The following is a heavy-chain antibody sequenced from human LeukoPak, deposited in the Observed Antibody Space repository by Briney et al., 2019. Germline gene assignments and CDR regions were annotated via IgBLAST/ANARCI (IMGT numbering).Heavy chain of an antibody. Sequence: PGGPLRLSCAASGFTLCNYRMHCVRQAPEKAVVWVSRITSDGSGTSYADSVKGRFTISRDNAKNTLYLQMSSLRAEDTAVYSCARDLGGDDAFDIWGQGTRVTVSS. D-gene: IGHD2-21*02. CDR1: GFTLCNYR. CDR3: ARDLGGDDAFDI. V-gene: IGHV3-74*01. J-gene: IGHJ3*02. CDR2: ITSDGSGT.